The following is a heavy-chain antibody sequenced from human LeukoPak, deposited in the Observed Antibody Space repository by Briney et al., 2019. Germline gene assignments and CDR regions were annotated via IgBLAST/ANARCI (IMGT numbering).Heavy chain of an antibody. Sequence: SETLSLTCPVKGESFSSYYWSWIRQSPGTGLEWIAEIIPSGSTNYNPSLQSRVTMSVNTSKNQFFLNLTSVTEADTAVYYCTRRRARRDGYSYWGQGNLVTVSS. CDR3: TRRRARRDGYSY. CDR2: IIPSGST. V-gene: IGHV4-34*12. CDR1: GESFSSYY. J-gene: IGHJ4*02. D-gene: IGHD5-24*01.